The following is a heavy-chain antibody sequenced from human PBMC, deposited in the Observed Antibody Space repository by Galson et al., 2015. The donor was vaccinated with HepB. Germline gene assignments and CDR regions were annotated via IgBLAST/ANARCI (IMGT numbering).Heavy chain of an antibody. J-gene: IGHJ2*01. CDR1: GFTFSSYG. CDR2: IWYDGSNK. V-gene: IGHV3-33*01. Sequence: SLRLSCAASGFTFSSYGMHWVRQAPGKGLEWVAVIWYDGSNKYYADSVKGRFTISRDNSKNTLYLQMNSLRAEDTAVYYCARDSTEDIAVAPFDLWGRGTLVTVSS. D-gene: IGHD6-19*01. CDR3: ARDSTEDIAVAPFDL.